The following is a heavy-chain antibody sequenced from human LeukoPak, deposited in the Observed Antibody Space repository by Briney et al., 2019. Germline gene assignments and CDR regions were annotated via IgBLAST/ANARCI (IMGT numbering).Heavy chain of an antibody. CDR1: GFTFSSYS. CDR2: ISSSGSTI. V-gene: IGHV3-48*04. J-gene: IGHJ4*02. Sequence: GGSLRLSCAASGFTFSSYSMNWIRQAPGKGLEWVSYISSSGSTIYYADSVKGRFTISRDNAKNSLYLQMNSLRAEDTAVYYCARDFTNYGFFDYWGQGTLVTVSS. D-gene: IGHD3-10*01. CDR3: ARDFTNYGFFDY.